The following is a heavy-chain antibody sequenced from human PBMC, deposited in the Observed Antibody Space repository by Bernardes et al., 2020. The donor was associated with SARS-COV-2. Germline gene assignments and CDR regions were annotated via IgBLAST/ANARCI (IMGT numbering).Heavy chain of an antibody. CDR2: INPDSCGT. CDR3: ATAMDNSALQYYFYY. Sequence: PGQVLEWLGWINPDSCGTKYAQKFQGRVTMTRDTSISTAYMELSSLRSDDTAGYYCATAMDNSALQYYFYYWRQGTMVTGSS. D-gene: IGHD4-4*01. V-gene: IGHV1-2*02. J-gene: IGHJ4*02.